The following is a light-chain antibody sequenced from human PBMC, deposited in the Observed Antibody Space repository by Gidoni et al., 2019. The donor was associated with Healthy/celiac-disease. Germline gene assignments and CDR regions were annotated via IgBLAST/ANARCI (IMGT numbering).Light chain of an antibody. CDR2: DAS. V-gene: IGKV3-11*01. J-gene: IGKJ4*01. Sequence: EIVLTQSRATLSLSPGERATLSCRASQSVSSYLAWYQQKPGQAPRLLIYDASTRATGIPARFSGSGSGTDFTLTISSLEPEDFAVYYCQQRSNWPPSLTFGGGTKVEIK. CDR3: QQRSNWPPSLT. CDR1: QSVSSY.